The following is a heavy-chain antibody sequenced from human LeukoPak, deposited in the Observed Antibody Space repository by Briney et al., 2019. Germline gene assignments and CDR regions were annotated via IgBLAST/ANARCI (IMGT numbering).Heavy chain of an antibody. J-gene: IGHJ6*03. CDR3: ARAKVQVRLRSYYHYYMDI. D-gene: IGHD3-10*01. Sequence: GASVKVSCKASGYTFTSYDINWVRQATGQGLEWMGWMNPNSGNTAYAQRFQGRVTMTRNTSISTAYMELSSLTSEDTAVYYCARAKVQVRLRSYYHYYMDIWGKGTTVTVSS. CDR1: GYTFTSYD. V-gene: IGHV1-8*01. CDR2: MNPNSGNT.